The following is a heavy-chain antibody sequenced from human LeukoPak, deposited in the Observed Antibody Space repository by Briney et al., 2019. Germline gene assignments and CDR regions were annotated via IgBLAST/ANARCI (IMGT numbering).Heavy chain of an antibody. Sequence: GGSLRLSCEASGFAFNTYWMTWVRQAPGKGLEWVANIEQDESEKYYVDSVKGRFTISRDNAKNSLYLQMNSLRAEDTAVYYCARDYWNDGDGGDHWGQGTLVSVSS. V-gene: IGHV3-7*01. CDR1: GFAFNTYW. CDR3: ARDYWNDGDGGDH. J-gene: IGHJ4*02. CDR2: IEQDESEK. D-gene: IGHD1-1*01.